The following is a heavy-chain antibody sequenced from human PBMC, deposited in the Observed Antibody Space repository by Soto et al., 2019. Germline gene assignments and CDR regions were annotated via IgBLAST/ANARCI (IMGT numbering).Heavy chain of an antibody. J-gene: IGHJ4*02. V-gene: IGHV3-33*01. Sequence: GGSLRLSCAASGFTFSSYGMHWVRQAPGKGLEWVAVIWYDGSNKYYADSVKGRFTISRDNSKNKLYLQMNSLRAEDTAVYYCARDGVLRFLEWLFDYWGQGTLVTVSS. CDR3: ARDGVLRFLEWLFDY. D-gene: IGHD3-3*01. CDR2: IWYDGSNK. CDR1: GFTFSSYG.